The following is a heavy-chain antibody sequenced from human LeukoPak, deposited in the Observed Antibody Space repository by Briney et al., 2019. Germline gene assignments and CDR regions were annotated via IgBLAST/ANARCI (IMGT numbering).Heavy chain of an antibody. CDR1: GGSITSYY. D-gene: IGHD3-22*01. J-gene: IGHJ4*02. Sequence: PSETLSHTRTVSGGSITSYYWSWIRQPPGKGLEWIGYIYYSGSTNYSPSLKSRVTISVDTSKNQFSLKLSSVTAADTAVYYCARDSRSYYDSRGYYWTFDYWGQGTLVTVSS. CDR2: IYYSGST. V-gene: IGHV4-59*01. CDR3: ARDSRSYYDSRGYYWTFDY.